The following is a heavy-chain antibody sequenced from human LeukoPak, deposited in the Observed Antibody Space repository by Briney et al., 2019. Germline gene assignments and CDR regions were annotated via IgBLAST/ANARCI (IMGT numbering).Heavy chain of an antibody. CDR3: ARDSDKAHYMDV. CDR2: ISSSSSYI. V-gene: IGHV3-21*01. Sequence: PGGSLRLSCAASGFTFSSYSMNWVRQAPGKGLEWVSSISSSSSYIYYADSVKGRFTISRDNAKNSLYLQMNSLRAEDTAVYYCARDSDKAHYMDVWGKGTTVTVSS. J-gene: IGHJ6*03. CDR1: GFTFSSYS.